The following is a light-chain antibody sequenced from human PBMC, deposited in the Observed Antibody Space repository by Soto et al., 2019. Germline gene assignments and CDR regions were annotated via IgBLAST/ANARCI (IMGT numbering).Light chain of an antibody. V-gene: IGKV3-20*01. J-gene: IGKJ3*01. CDR3: QQYGSSRFT. CDR1: QSVSSSY. Sequence: VLTQSPGTLSLSPGERATLSCRASQSVSSSYLAWYQQKPGQAPRLLIYGASSRATGIPDRFSGSGSGTDFTLTISRLEPEDFAVYYCQQYGSSRFTFGPGTKVDIK. CDR2: GAS.